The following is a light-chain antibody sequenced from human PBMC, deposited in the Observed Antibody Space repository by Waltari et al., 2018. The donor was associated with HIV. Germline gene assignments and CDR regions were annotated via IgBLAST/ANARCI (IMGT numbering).Light chain of an antibody. CDR2: AAS. Sequence: DIQMTQSPSSLSASVGDRVTLTCRASQDTKNYLAWYQQKPGEAPKVLIYAASTLQSGVPSRFSGGGSRTDFTLTISSLQPEDVGTYYCQKYNIAPLTFGGGTRVEIK. J-gene: IGKJ4*01. V-gene: IGKV1-27*01. CDR3: QKYNIAPLT. CDR1: QDTKNY.